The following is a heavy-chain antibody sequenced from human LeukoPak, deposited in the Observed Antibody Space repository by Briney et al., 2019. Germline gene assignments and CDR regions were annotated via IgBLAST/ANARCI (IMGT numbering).Heavy chain of an antibody. V-gene: IGHV3-23*03. D-gene: IGHD6-6*01. CDR1: GFTFSSSA. CDR3: ARSAARLRYYYAMDV. J-gene: IGHJ6*02. CDR2: IYSGDSGVST. Sequence: GGSLRLSCVASGFTFSSSAMSWVRQAPRKGLEWVSVIYSGDSGVSTYYADSVKGRFTISRHNSKNTLYLQMSSLRAEDTAVYFCARSAARLRYYYAMDVWGQGTTVTVCS.